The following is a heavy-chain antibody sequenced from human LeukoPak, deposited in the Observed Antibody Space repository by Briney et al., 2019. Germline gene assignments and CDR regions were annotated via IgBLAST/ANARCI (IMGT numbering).Heavy chain of an antibody. V-gene: IGHV5-51*01. J-gene: IGHJ5*02. CDR2: IYPDDSDT. D-gene: IGHD3-10*01. CDR1: GYSFISYW. Sequence: GESLKISCKGSGYSFISYWIGWVRQMPGRGLEWMGIIYPDDSDTRYSPSFQGQFTISADKSISTAYLQWSSLKASDTAMYYCARLKALSFGEPAGWFDPWGQGTLVTVSS. CDR3: ARLKALSFGEPAGWFDP.